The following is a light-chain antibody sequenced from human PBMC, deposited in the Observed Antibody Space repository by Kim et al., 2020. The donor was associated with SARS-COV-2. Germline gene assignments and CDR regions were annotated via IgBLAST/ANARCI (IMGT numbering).Light chain of an antibody. CDR1: SSDVGGYEY. J-gene: IGLJ1*01. V-gene: IGLV2-11*01. CDR3: CSYAGSYTFV. CDR2: YVS. Sequence: GQSVIISCPGTSSDVGGYEYVSWYQHHPGKAPQLMIYYVSKRPSGVPDRFSGSKSGNTASLTISGLQAEDEADYYCCSYAGSYTFVFGIGTKVTVL.